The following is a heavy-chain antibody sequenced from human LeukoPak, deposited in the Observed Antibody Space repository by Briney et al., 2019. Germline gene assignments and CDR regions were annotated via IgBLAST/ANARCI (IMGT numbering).Heavy chain of an antibody. D-gene: IGHD2-21*02. CDR2: ISYTGTT. J-gene: IGHJ4*02. CDR1: GDPINSYF. Sequence: KAWETLSLTCTVSGDPINSYFWSWIRQPPGKGLEWIGHISYTGTTNYNTSLQSRLSMSIDTSKKQFSLKLNSVVAADTAVYYCATSDSPGIFDYWGQGTLVTVSS. CDR3: ATSDSPGIFDY. V-gene: IGHV4-59*12.